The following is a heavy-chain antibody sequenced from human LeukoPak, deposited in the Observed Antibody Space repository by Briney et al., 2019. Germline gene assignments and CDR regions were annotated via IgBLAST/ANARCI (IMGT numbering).Heavy chain of an antibody. CDR3: ARWSDSSGYLSFDY. CDR2: IYYSGST. J-gene: IGHJ4*02. D-gene: IGHD3-22*01. V-gene: IGHV4-31*03. Sequence: SETLSLTCTVSGVSISSGGCYWSWIRQHPGKGLEWIGYIYYSGSTYYNPSLKSRVTISVDTSKNQFSLKLSSVTAADTAVYYCARWSDSSGYLSFDYWGQGTLVTVSS. CDR1: GVSISSGGCY.